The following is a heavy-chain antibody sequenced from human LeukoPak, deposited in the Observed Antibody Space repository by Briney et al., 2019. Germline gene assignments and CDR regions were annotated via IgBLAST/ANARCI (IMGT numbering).Heavy chain of an antibody. V-gene: IGHV4-4*07. CDR3: ASPVYCSGGSCSFDY. J-gene: IGHJ4*02. CDR2: IYASGNT. D-gene: IGHD2-15*01. CDR1: GGSISSYY. Sequence: KPSETLSLTCTVSGGSISSYYWSWVRQPAGKGLEWIGRIYASGNTNYNPSLKGRVTMTVDTSKNQFSLKLSSVTAADTAVYYCASPVYCSGGSCSFDYWGQGTLVTVSS.